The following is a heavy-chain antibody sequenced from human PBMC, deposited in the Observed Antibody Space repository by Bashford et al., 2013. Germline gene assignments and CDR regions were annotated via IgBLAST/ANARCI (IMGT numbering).Heavy chain of an antibody. CDR3: ARDERLPILGLTTYYYYGMDV. Sequence: RQAPGKGLEWVSYITGGGATFYADFVRGRFAISRDNAMESVFLQMNNLRVEDSAVYYCARDERLPILGLTTYYYYGMDVVGTKGTTVTVSS. CDR2: ITGGGAT. V-gene: IGHV3-11*01. J-gene: IGHJ6*04. D-gene: IGHD4-11*01.